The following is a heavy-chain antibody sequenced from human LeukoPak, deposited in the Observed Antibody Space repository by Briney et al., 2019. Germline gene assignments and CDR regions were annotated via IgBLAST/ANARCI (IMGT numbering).Heavy chain of an antibody. D-gene: IGHD5-18*01. J-gene: IGHJ3*02. Sequence: SETLSLTCAVYGGSFGGYYWSWIRQPPGKGLEWIGEINHSGSTNYNPSLKSRVTISVDTSKNQFSLKLSSVTAADTAVYYCARARGYSYGPDAFDIWGQGTMVTVSS. CDR1: GGSFGGYY. CDR2: INHSGST. V-gene: IGHV4-34*01. CDR3: ARARGYSYGPDAFDI.